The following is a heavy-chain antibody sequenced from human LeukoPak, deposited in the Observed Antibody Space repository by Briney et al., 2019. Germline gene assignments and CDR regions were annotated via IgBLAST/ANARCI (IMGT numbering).Heavy chain of an antibody. Sequence: GGSLRLSCAASGFTFSSYWMSWVRQAPGKGLEWVATIRQDGSQKYYVDSVKGRFTISRDNAKNSLYLQMNSLRAEDTAVYYCAKDRSYQLLSGPDYWGQGTLVTVSS. J-gene: IGHJ4*02. V-gene: IGHV3-7*01. D-gene: IGHD2-2*01. CDR1: GFTFSSYW. CDR3: AKDRSYQLLSGPDY. CDR2: IRQDGSQK.